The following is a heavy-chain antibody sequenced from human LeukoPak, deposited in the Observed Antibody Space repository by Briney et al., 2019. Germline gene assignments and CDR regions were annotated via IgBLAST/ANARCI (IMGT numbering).Heavy chain of an antibody. D-gene: IGHD2-21*01. Sequence: GGYLRLSCAASGFPLSTYAMRWVRQAPGKGLQWVSIISGSGDGAHYADSVKGRFTIYRDNSKNTVYLQMTNLRAEDTAVYYCAKGYIQLWWFDYWGQGTLVTVSS. CDR1: GFPLSTYA. CDR3: AKGYIQLWWFDY. V-gene: IGHV3-23*01. J-gene: IGHJ4*02. CDR2: ISGSGDGA.